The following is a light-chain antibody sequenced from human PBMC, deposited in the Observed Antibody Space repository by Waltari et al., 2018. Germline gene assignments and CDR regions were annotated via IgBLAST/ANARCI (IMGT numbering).Light chain of an antibody. CDR1: QSLTQRY. J-gene: IGKJ2*01. V-gene: IGKV3-20*01. Sequence: VLTQSPGTLSLSPGERATLSCRASQSLTQRYLAWYQRQPGQAPRLLIYGASSRAAGIPDRFSGSGSGTDFTLTISRLEPEYFAVYYCQQYGSSVLYTFGQGTKLEIK. CDR3: QQYGSSVLYT. CDR2: GAS.